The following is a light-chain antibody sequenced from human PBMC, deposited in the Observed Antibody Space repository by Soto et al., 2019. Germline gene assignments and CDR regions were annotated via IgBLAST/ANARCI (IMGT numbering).Light chain of an antibody. Sequence: QSVLTQPPSVSGAPGQRVTISCTGSSSNIGAGYDVHWYQQLPGTAPKLLIYGNSNRPSGVPDRFSGSKSGTSASLAITGLQAEDEAYYDCQSYDSSLSGSVVFGGGTKLPVL. J-gene: IGLJ2*01. CDR3: QSYDSSLSGSVV. V-gene: IGLV1-40*01. CDR2: GNS. CDR1: SSNIGAGYD.